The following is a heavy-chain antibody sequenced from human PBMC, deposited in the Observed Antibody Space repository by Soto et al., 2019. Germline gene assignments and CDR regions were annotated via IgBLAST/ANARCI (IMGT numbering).Heavy chain of an antibody. D-gene: IGHD2-21*02. CDR1: GGSINNGFHY. J-gene: IGHJ4*02. CDR2: QYYSGST. Sequence: PSETLSRTWTVSGGSINNGFHYWGWIRQPPGKGLEYIGSQYYSGSTYYNPSLQSRVAIFIDTSKNQFSLKLSSVTAADTAVYFCARGDDFAGNDYFDYWGQGTLVTVSS. CDR3: ARGDDFAGNDYFDY. V-gene: IGHV4-39*01.